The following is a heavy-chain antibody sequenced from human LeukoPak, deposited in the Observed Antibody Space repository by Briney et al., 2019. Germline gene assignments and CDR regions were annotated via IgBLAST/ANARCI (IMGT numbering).Heavy chain of an antibody. CDR2: ISSSGSTT. V-gene: IGHV3-48*03. Sequence: GGSLRLSCAASGFTFSNYEMNWVRQAPGKGLEWVSYISSSGSTTYYADSVKGRFAISRDNAKNSLYLQMNSLRAEDTAVYYCATINGDYDYFDYWGQGTLVTVSS. CDR1: GFTFSNYE. CDR3: ATINGDYDYFDY. J-gene: IGHJ4*02. D-gene: IGHD4-17*01.